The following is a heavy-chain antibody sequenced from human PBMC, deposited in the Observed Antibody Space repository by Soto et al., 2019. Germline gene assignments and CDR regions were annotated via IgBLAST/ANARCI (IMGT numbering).Heavy chain of an antibody. V-gene: IGHV1-69*13. D-gene: IGHD5-18*01. Sequence: ASVKVSCKASGGTFSSYAISWVRQAPGQGLEWMGGIIPIFGTANYAQKFQGRVTITADESTSTAYMELSSLRSEDTAVYYCATFRGYGNPTDYYGMDVWGQGTTVPVAS. CDR3: ATFRGYGNPTDYYGMDV. CDR1: GGTFSSYA. J-gene: IGHJ6*02. CDR2: IIPIFGTA.